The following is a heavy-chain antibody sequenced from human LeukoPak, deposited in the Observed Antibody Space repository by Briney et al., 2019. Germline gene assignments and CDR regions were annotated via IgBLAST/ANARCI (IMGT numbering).Heavy chain of an antibody. Sequence: GGSLRLSCAASGFTFSDYYMSWIRQAPGKGLEWVSYISSSGSTIDYADSVKGRCTISRDNAKNSLYLQMKSLRAEDTAVYYCAREIVGVTFDSWGQGTLVTVSS. CDR2: ISSSGSTI. V-gene: IGHV3-11*01. CDR1: GFTFSDYY. J-gene: IGHJ4*02. D-gene: IGHD1-26*01. CDR3: AREIVGVTFDS.